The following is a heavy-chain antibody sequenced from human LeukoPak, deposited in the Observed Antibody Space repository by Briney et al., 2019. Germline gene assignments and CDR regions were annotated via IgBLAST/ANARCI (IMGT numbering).Heavy chain of an antibody. J-gene: IGHJ3*02. Sequence: ASVKVSCKASGYTFTSYGISWVRQAPGQGLEWMGWISAYNGNTNYAQKLRGRVTMTTDTSTSTAYMELRSLRSDDTAVYYCARADYGDYSSWAFDIWGQGTMVTVSS. D-gene: IGHD4-17*01. CDR1: GYTFTSYG. V-gene: IGHV1-18*01. CDR3: ARADYGDYSSWAFDI. CDR2: ISAYNGNT.